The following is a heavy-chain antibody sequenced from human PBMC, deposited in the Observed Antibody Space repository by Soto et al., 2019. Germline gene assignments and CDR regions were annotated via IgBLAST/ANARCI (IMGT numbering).Heavy chain of an antibody. CDR2: FYDLDGT. J-gene: IGHJ3*01. CDR3: ATWHLQEHAYDV. CDR1: GLTVSGKKY. D-gene: IGHD4-4*01. V-gene: IGHV3-53*01. Sequence: GGSLRLSCAVSGLTVSGKKYVAWVRQAPGTGLEWVSGFYDLDGTYYADSLKGRFTTSGDSSRTIVYLQMNGLRPEDTAVYYCATWHLQEHAYDVWGQGTTVTVSS.